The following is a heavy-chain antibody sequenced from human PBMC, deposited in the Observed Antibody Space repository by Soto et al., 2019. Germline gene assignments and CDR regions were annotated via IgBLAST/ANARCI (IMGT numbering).Heavy chain of an antibody. V-gene: IGHV1-46*01. J-gene: IGHJ4*02. D-gene: IGHD5-12*01. CDR2: INPSGGST. CDR1: GYTFTNYY. CDR3: AIGMVATSGDFDF. Sequence: QVQLVPSGAAVKKPGASVKVSCKASGYTFTNYYMHWERQAPGQGPEWMGIINPSGGSTSYTQKFQGRVTMTRDTSTSTVYMALSSLRSEDTAVYYCAIGMVATSGDFDFWGQGTLVTVSS.